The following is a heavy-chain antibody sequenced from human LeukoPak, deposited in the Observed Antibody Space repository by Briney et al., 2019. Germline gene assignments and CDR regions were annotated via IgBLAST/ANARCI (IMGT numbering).Heavy chain of an antibody. Sequence: PSEILCLTCAVSGGSISSGGYSWSWIRQPPGKGLEWIGYIYHSGSTYYNPSLKSRVTISVDRSKNQFSLKLSSVTAADTAVYYCARGEYYGSGSYYTPYYFDYWGQGTLVTVSS. CDR3: ARGEYYGSGSYYTPYYFDY. CDR2: IYHSGST. D-gene: IGHD3-10*01. J-gene: IGHJ4*02. V-gene: IGHV4-30-2*01. CDR1: GGSISSGGYS.